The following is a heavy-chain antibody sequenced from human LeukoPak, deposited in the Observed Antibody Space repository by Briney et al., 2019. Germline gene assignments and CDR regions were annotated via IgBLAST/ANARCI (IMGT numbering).Heavy chain of an antibody. CDR1: GFTFSSYW. D-gene: IGHD3-22*01. J-gene: IGHJ4*02. V-gene: IGHV3-74*01. CDR3: ASLYYYDSSGYYQPDY. CDR2: INSDWCST. Sequence: PGGSLRLSCAASGFTFSSYWMHWVRQAPGKGLVEVSRINSDWCSTSYADSVKGRFTISRDNAKNTLYLSMNSLRAEDTAVYYCASLYYYDSSGYYQPDYWGQGTLVTVSS.